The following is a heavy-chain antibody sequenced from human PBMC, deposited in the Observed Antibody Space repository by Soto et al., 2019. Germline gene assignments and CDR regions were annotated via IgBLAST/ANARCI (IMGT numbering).Heavy chain of an antibody. CDR2: INPNSGGT. Sequence: ASVKVSCKASGYTFTGYYMHWVRQAPGQGLEWMGWINPNSGGTNYAQKFQGRVTMTRDTSISTAYMELSRLRSDDTAVYYCARAPYYDFWSGYYYYYGMDVWGQGTTVTVS. CDR1: GYTFTGYY. D-gene: IGHD3-3*01. CDR3: ARAPYYDFWSGYYYYYGMDV. J-gene: IGHJ6*02. V-gene: IGHV1-2*02.